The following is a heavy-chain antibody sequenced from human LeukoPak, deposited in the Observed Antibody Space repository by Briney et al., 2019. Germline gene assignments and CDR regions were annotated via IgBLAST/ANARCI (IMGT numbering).Heavy chain of an antibody. Sequence: GGSLRLSCTASGFTFNRYWMHWVRQAPGKGLVWVSRISPDGNSATYADSVKGRFTISRDNAKNTLYLQMNSLRAEDSAVYYCVSLDGVYYYHMDVWGQGTTVIVSS. CDR2: ISPDGNSA. CDR3: VSLDGVYYYHMDV. CDR1: GFTFNRYW. D-gene: IGHD3/OR15-3a*01. J-gene: IGHJ6*02. V-gene: IGHV3-74*03.